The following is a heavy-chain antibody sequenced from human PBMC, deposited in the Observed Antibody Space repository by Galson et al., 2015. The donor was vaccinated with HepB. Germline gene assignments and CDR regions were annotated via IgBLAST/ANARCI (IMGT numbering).Heavy chain of an antibody. J-gene: IGHJ4*02. CDR2: ISYDGSLK. CDR3: ARYCSSTSCFIGLDY. V-gene: IGHV3-30-3*01. CDR1: GFTFSRYA. Sequence: SLRLSCAASGFTFSRYAMHWVRQAPGKGLEWVAVISYDGSLKYYADSVKGRFTISRDNSKNTVYLQMNSLRAEDTALYYCARYCSSTSCFIGLDYWGQGTLVTVSS. D-gene: IGHD2-2*01.